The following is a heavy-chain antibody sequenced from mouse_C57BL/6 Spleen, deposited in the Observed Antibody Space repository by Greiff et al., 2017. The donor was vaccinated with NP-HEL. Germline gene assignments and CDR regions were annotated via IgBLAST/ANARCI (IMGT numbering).Heavy chain of an antibody. CDR3: ANYGSTLYAMDY. V-gene: IGHV1-81*01. CDR2: IYPRSGNT. CDR1: GYTFTSYG. D-gene: IGHD1-1*01. J-gene: IGHJ4*01. Sequence: VQLQQSGAELARPGASVKLSCKASGYTFTSYGISWVKQRTGQGLEWIGEIYPRSGNTYYNEKFKGKATLTADKSSSTAYMELRSLTSEDSAVYFCANYGSTLYAMDYWGQGTSVTVSS.